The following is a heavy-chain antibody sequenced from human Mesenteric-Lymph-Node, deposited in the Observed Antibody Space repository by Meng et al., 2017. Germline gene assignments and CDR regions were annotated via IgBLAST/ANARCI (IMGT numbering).Heavy chain of an antibody. CDR3: TRLALDAFDI. V-gene: IGHV3-73*01. CDR1: GFIFNDFA. D-gene: IGHD5-12*01. CDR2: IRSKANNYVT. Sequence: GESLKISCAASGFIFNDFAMHWVRQASGKGLEWVARIRSKANNYVTAYAASVKGRFTISRDDSKNTTSLQMNSLKTEDTAVYYCTRLALDAFDIWGQGTTVTVSS. J-gene: IGHJ3*02.